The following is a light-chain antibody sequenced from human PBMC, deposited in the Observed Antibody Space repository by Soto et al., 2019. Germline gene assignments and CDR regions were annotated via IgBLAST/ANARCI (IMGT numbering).Light chain of an antibody. Sequence: QMTQSASSLSASVGDRVTITCRASQSISNYLNWYQQKPGKAPNLLIHAASSLQSGVPPRFSGSGSGTDFTLTISSLQPEDFATYFCQQSYRNPITFGQGTRLEIK. CDR3: QQSYRNPIT. J-gene: IGKJ5*01. CDR1: QSISNY. CDR2: AAS. V-gene: IGKV1-39*01.